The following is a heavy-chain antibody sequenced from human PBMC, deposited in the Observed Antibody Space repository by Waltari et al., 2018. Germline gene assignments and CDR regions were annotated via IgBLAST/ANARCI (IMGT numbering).Heavy chain of an antibody. CDR2: IYHSGST. Sequence: QVQLQESGPGLVKPSETLSLTCAVSGYSISSGYYWGWIRQPPGKGLEWIGSIYHSGSTYYNPSLKSRVTISVDTSKNQFSLKLSSVTAADTAVYYCARDSYCTNGVCYIFDYWGQGTLVTVSS. J-gene: IGHJ4*02. CDR3: ARDSYCTNGVCYIFDY. CDR1: GYSISSGYY. V-gene: IGHV4-38-2*02. D-gene: IGHD2-8*01.